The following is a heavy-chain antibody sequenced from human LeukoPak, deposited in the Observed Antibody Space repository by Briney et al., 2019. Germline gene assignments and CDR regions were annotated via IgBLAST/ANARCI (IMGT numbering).Heavy chain of an antibody. V-gene: IGHV5-51*01. D-gene: IGHD6-6*01. J-gene: IGHJ6*03. Sequence: ESLKISCKASGYTFTNYWIGWVRQMPGKALEWMGIIYPGDSYTRYNPSFQGQVTISADRSITTAYLQWSSLKASDTAMYYCARLGAARPEMYYYYYYIDVWGKGTTVTVSS. CDR1: GYTFTNYW. CDR3: ARLGAARPEMYYYYYYIDV. CDR2: IYPGDSYT.